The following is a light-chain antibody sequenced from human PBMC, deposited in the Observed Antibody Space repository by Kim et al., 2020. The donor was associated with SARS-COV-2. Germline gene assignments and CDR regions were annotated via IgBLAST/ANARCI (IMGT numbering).Light chain of an antibody. CDR2: AAS. J-gene: IGKJ2*01. CDR3: QQSYSTPYT. V-gene: IGKV1-39*01. Sequence: DIQMTQSPSSLSASVGDRVTITCRASQSISSYLNWYQQKPGKAPKLLIYAASSLQSGVPSRFSGSGSVTDFPLTISSLQPEDFATYYCQQSYSTPYTFGQGTKLEI. CDR1: QSISSY.